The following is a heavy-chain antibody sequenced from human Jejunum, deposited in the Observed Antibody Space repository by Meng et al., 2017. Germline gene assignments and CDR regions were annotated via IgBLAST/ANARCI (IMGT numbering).Heavy chain of an antibody. V-gene: IGHV3-7*01. D-gene: IGHD6-19*01. J-gene: IGHJ4*02. CDR2: IKQDGSER. Sequence: GGSLRLSCAASGFTFSTFWMSWVRQAPGKGLEWVANIKQDGSERYYVDSVKGRFIISRDNAKNSLSLEMNSLRAEDTAMYYCVGSTGWLLHYWGQGSLVTVSS. CDR1: GFTFSTFW. CDR3: VGSTGWLLHY.